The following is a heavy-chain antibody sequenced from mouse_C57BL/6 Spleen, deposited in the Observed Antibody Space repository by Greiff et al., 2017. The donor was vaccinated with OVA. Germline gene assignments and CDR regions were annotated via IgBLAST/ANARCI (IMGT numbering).Heavy chain of an antibody. CDR1: GYTFTSYG. J-gene: IGHJ2*01. CDR2: IYPRSGNT. D-gene: IGHD2-1*01. CDR3: AREDIGNYDYFDY. Sequence: VHLVESGAELARPGASVKLSCKASGYTFTSYGISWVKQRTGQGLEWIGEIYPRSGNTYYNEKFKGKATLTADKSSSTAYMELRSLTSEDSAVYFCAREDIGNYDYFDYWGQGTTLTVSS. V-gene: IGHV1-81*01.